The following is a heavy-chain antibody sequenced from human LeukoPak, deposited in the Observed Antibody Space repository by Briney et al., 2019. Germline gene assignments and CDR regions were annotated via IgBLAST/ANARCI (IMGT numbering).Heavy chain of an antibody. D-gene: IGHD3-22*01. CDR3: AGIGSITMIWSFDP. Sequence: ASVKVSCKASGYSFITYTMNWVRQAPGQGLEWMGWINPNSGGTNYAQKFQGRVTMTRDTSISTAYMELSRLRSDDTAVYYCAGIGSITMIWSFDPWGQGTLVTVSS. CDR2: INPNSGGT. V-gene: IGHV1-2*02. CDR1: GYSFITYT. J-gene: IGHJ5*02.